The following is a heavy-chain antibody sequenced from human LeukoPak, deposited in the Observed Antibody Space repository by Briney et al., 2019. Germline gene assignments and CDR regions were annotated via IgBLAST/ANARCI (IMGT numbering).Heavy chain of an antibody. CDR1: GFTFNNYT. V-gene: IGHV3-23*01. CDR3: TKDVQVGPTRGFFDF. D-gene: IGHD1-26*01. J-gene: IGHJ4*03. Sequence: PGGSLRLSCAASGFTFNNYTMSWVRQAPGKGLEWVSVISPTGFTTLHTDSVKGRFIISRDNSKSMLYLQMDGLRAEDTAIYFCTKDVQVGPTRGFFDFWGQGTLVTVSS. CDR2: ISPTGFTT.